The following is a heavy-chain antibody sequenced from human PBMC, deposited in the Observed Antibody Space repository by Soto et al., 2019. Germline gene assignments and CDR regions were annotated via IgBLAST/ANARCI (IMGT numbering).Heavy chain of an antibody. J-gene: IGHJ4*02. Sequence: VQLVESGGGLVQPGGSLRLSCAASEFTFSSYWMSWIRQAPGKGLEWVARMNEDGSDIYYVDSVKGRFAISRDNAQSSLYLQMNSLRAEDTAVYYCARGNWRSGDYWGQGTLVTVSS. V-gene: IGHV3-7*01. CDR1: EFTFSSYW. CDR3: ARGNWRSGDY. CDR2: MNEDGSDI. D-gene: IGHD1-20*01.